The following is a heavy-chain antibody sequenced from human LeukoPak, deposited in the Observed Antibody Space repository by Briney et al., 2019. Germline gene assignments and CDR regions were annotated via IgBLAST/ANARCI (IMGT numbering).Heavy chain of an antibody. CDR2: FDPEDGET. CDR1: AYTPTELS. CDR3: ATRGVLFGELFSRWEIEPYYFDY. V-gene: IGHV1-24*01. Sequence: SCKVSAYTPTELSMHCVRHAPGKGHECMGGFDPEDGETTYAQKFQSRVTMTEDTSTDTAYMGLSSLRSEDTAVYYCATRGVLFGELFSRWEIEPYYFDYWGQGTLVTVSS. J-gene: IGHJ4*02. D-gene: IGHD3-10*01.